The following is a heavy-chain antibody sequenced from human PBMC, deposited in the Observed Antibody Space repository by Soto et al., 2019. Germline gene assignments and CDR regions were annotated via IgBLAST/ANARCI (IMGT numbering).Heavy chain of an antibody. V-gene: IGHV1-69*12. Sequence: QVQLVQSGAEVKKPGSSVKVSCKASGGTFSNYPISWVRQAPGQGLEWMGGIITIFGTVTYAQKFEGRVTITADESTSTAYMELSSLRSEDTAVYYCARGNHRWLQLWYFDLWGRGTLVTVSS. D-gene: IGHD5-12*01. CDR3: ARGNHRWLQLWYFDL. CDR1: GGTFSNYP. CDR2: IITIFGTV. J-gene: IGHJ2*01.